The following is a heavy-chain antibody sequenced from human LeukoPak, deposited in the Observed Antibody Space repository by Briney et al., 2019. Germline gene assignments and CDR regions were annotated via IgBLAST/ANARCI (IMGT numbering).Heavy chain of an antibody. CDR3: ARLRSIPPYYYYYYYMDV. CDR2: IYYSGST. V-gene: IGHV4-39*02. CDR1: GDSISSSSSY. D-gene: IGHD4-17*01. Sequence: SETLSLTCTVSGDSISSSSSYWGWIRQPPGKGLEWIGSIYYSGSTNYNPSLKSQITISIDTSKNHFSLKLSSVTAADTAVYYCARLRSIPPYYYYYYYMDVWGKGTTVTISS. J-gene: IGHJ6*03.